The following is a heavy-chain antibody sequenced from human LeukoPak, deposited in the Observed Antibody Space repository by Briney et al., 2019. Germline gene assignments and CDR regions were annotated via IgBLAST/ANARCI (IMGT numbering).Heavy chain of an antibody. CDR3: ARRKPALDAFDI. CDR2: ISSSSSYI. J-gene: IGHJ3*02. Sequence: GGSLRLSCAASGFTFSSYSMNWVRQAPGKGLEWVSSISSSSSYIYYADSVKGRFTISRDNAKNSLYLQMNSLRAEDTAVYYCARRKPALDAFDIWGQGTMVTVSS. V-gene: IGHV3-21*01. CDR1: GFTFSSYS.